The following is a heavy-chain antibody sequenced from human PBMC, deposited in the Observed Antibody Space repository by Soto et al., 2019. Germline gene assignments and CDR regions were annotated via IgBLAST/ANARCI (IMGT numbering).Heavy chain of an antibody. CDR3: ASQVRDRRET. V-gene: IGHV3-74*01. J-gene: IGHJ4*02. D-gene: IGHD3-22*01. Sequence: EVQLVESGGGLVQPGGSLRLSCAASGFIFSSYWMHWVRQAPGKGPVWVSRINSDGSSTNYADSVKGRFTISRDNAKNTLYLQMSSLRAEDTAVYYCASQVRDRRETWGQGTLVTVSS. CDR1: GFIFSSYW. CDR2: INSDGSST.